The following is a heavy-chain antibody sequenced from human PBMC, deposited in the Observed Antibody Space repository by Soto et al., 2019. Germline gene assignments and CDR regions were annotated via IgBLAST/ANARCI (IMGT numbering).Heavy chain of an antibody. V-gene: IGHV4-28*01. CDR3: ARREIQGPIDY. Sequence: QVQLQESGPGLVKPSDTLSLTCAVSGYSISSSNWWGWIRQPPGKGLEWIGYIYYSGTTYYNPSLKSRVTTSVDTSKNQFSLQLTSVTAVDTAVYYCARREIQGPIDYWGQGTLVTVSS. D-gene: IGHD1-26*01. CDR1: GYSISSSNW. J-gene: IGHJ4*02. CDR2: IYYSGTT.